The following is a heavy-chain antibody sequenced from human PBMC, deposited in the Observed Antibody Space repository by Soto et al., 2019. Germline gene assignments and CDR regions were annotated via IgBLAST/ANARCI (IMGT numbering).Heavy chain of an antibody. Sequence: ASVKVSCKASGYTFTSYAMHWVRQAPGQRLEWMGWINAGSGNTKYSQKFQGRVTITRDTSASTAYMELSSLRSEDTAVYYCARWAAAAGLRYFDYWGQGTLVTVSS. D-gene: IGHD6-13*01. V-gene: IGHV1-3*01. CDR3: ARWAAAAGLRYFDY. CDR1: GYTFTSYA. CDR2: INAGSGNT. J-gene: IGHJ4*02.